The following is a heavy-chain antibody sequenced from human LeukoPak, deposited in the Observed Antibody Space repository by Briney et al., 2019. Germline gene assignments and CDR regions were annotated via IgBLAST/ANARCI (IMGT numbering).Heavy chain of an antibody. J-gene: IGHJ4*02. CDR3: QRVISYFDL. CDR1: GFTFSRYC. V-gene: IGHV3-74*01. Sequence: GGSLRLSCAASGFTFSRYCMHWVRQGPGKGLEWVSRIKSDGSETQYADSVKGRFTISRDNAHNTLYLQMTSLRPEDTAIYYCQRVISYFDLWGQGALVTASS. D-gene: IGHD3-3*02. CDR2: IKSDGSET.